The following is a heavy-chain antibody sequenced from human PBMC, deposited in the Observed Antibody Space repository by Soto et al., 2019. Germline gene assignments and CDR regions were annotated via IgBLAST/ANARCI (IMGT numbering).Heavy chain of an antibody. CDR1: GGSISSGGYY. CDR3: ARDRSELRYFDWLLKEGYYYGMDV. V-gene: IGHV4-61*08. Sequence: PSETLSLTCTVSGGSISSGGYYWSWIRQHPGKGLEWIGYIYYSGSTNYNPSLKSRVTISVDTSKNQFSLKLSSVTAADTAVYYCARDRSELRYFDWLLKEGYYYGMDVWGQGTTVTVSS. CDR2: IYYSGST. J-gene: IGHJ6*02. D-gene: IGHD3-9*01.